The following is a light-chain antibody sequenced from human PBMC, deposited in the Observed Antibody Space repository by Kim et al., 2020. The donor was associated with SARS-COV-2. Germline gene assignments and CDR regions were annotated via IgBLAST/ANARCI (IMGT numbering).Light chain of an antibody. CDR1: QSVSSN. CDR3: KQYNNWPQT. CDR2: GAS. J-gene: IGKJ1*01. Sequence: EIVMTQSPATLSVSPGERATLSCSASQSVSSNLAWYQQKPGQAPRLLIYGASTRATGIPARFSGSGSGTEFTLTISSLQSEDFAVYYCKQYNNWPQTFGQGTKLEI. V-gene: IGKV3-15*01.